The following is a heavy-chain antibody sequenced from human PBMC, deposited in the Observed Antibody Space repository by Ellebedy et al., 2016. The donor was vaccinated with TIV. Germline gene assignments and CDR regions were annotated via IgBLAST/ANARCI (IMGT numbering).Heavy chain of an antibody. Sequence: PGGSLRLSCAASGFTFSSYGMHWVRQAPGKGLEWVAFIRYDGSNKYYADSVKGRFTISRDNSKNTLYLQMNSLRAEDTAVYYCLVRGVITPHLNYYYYGMDVWGQGTTVTVSS. V-gene: IGHV3-30*02. D-gene: IGHD3-10*01. CDR2: IRYDGSNK. CDR3: LVRGVITPHLNYYYYGMDV. J-gene: IGHJ6*02. CDR1: GFTFSSYG.